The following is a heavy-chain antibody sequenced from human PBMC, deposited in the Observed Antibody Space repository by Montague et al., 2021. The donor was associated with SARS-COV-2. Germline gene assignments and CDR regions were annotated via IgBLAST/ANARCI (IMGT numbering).Heavy chain of an antibody. CDR3: ARGYQLRFLEWSSRQSTFDY. CDR2: INHSGST. Sequence: SETLSLTCAVYGGSFSGYYWSWIRQPPGKGLEWIGEINHSGSTKYNPSLKSRVTISVDTSKNQFSLKLSSVTAADTAVHYCARGYQLRFLEWSSRQSTFDYWGQGTLVTVSS. J-gene: IGHJ4*02. D-gene: IGHD3-3*01. V-gene: IGHV4-34*01. CDR1: GGSFSGYY.